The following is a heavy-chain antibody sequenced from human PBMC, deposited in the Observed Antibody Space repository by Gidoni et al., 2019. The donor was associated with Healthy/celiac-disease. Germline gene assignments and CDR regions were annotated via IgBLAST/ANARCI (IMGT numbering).Heavy chain of an antibody. D-gene: IGHD5-12*01. Sequence: QVQLVEDGGGVVQPGRSLRLSWAASGFTFSSYGMHWVRQAPGKGLEWVAVISYDGSNKSYADSVKGRFTISRDNSKNTLYLQMNSLRAEDTAVYYCAKDSNVEMATLDWGQGTLVTVSS. CDR3: AKDSNVEMATLD. V-gene: IGHV3-30*18. CDR2: ISYDGSNK. CDR1: GFTFSSYG. J-gene: IGHJ4*02.